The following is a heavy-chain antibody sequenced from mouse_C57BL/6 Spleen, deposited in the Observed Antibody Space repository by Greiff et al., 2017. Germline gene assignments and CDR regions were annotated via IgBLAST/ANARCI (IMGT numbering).Heavy chain of an antibody. V-gene: IGHV1-69*01. CDR3: ARSRGAYYSNYDAMDY. J-gene: IGHJ4*01. CDR2: IDPSDSYT. D-gene: IGHD2-5*01. CDR1: GYTFTSYW. Sequence: QVQLQQPGAELVMPGASVKLSCKASGYTFTSYWMHWVKQRPGQGLEWIGEIDPSDSYTNYNQKFKGKSTLTVDKSSSTAYMQLSSLTSEDSAVYYCARSRGAYYSNYDAMDYWGQGTSVTVSS.